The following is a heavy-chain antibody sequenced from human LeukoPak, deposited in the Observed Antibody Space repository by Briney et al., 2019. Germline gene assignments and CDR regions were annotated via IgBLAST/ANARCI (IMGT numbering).Heavy chain of an antibody. CDR2: IYNSGST. J-gene: IGHJ4*02. D-gene: IGHD1/OR15-1a*01. CDR3: ARARTLYFFDY. Sequence: SETLSLTCTVSGGSISSYYWSWIRQSPGKGLEWIGYIYNSGSTDYNPSFKSRVTISVDTSKNQFPLKLTSVTAADTALYYCARARTLYFFDYWGQGTLVTVSS. V-gene: IGHV4-59*01. CDR1: GGSISSYY.